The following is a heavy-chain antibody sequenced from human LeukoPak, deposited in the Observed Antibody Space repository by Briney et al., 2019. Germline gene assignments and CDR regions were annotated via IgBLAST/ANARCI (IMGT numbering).Heavy chain of an antibody. CDR1: GESFSGYY. J-gene: IGHJ4*02. CDR2: INHSGST. V-gene: IGHV4-34*01. Sequence: SETLSLTCAVYGESFSGYYWSWIRQPPGKGLEWXXEINHSGSTNYNPSLKSRVTISVDTSKNQFSLKLSSVTAADTAVYYCARGRVEVGATYYFDYWGQGTLVTVSS. CDR3: ARGRVEVGATYYFDY. D-gene: IGHD1-26*01.